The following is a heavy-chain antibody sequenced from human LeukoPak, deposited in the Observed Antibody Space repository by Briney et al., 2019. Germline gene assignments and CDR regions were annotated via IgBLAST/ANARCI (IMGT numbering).Heavy chain of an antibody. CDR2: ISSSISYI. V-gene: IGHV3-21*01. D-gene: IGHD5-24*01. CDR1: GFIFSSYS. CDR3: ARSDRDGYNWDAFDI. Sequence: GGSLRLSCAASGFIFSSYSMNWVSQAPGKGLEWVSSISSSISYIYYADSVKGRFTISRDNAKNSLHLQMNSLRAEDTAVYYCARSDRDGYNWDAFDIWGQGTMVTISS. J-gene: IGHJ3*02.